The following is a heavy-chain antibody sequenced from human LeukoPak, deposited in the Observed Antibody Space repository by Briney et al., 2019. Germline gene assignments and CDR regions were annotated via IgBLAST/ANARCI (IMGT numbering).Heavy chain of an antibody. CDR1: GITFGDYL. D-gene: IGHD6-19*01. CDR2: ISGGTT. J-gene: IGHJ4*02. CDR3: SRGSGWLSVY. V-gene: IGHV3-49*03. Sequence: GGSLRLSCTASGITFGDYLMSWFRQAPGKGLEWIGFISGGTTEYAASVKGRFTISRDDSTSIAYLQMNSLTTEDTAVYYCSRGSGWLSVYWGQGTLVTVSS.